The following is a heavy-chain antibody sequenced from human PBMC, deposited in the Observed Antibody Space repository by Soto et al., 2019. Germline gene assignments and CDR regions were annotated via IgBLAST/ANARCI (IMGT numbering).Heavy chain of an antibody. D-gene: IGHD5-18*01. Sequence: ASVKVSCKASGGTFSSYTISWVRQAPGQGLEWMGRIIPILGIANYAQKFQGRVTITADKSTTTAYMEMSSQRSENTAVYYCAGMRDIAMGFNWFDPWGQGTLGNVSS. CDR1: GGTFSSYT. J-gene: IGHJ5*02. CDR2: IIPILGIA. V-gene: IGHV1-69*02. CDR3: AGMRDIAMGFNWFDP.